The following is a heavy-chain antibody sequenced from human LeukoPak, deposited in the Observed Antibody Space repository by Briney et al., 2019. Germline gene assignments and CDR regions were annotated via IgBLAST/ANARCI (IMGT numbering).Heavy chain of an antibody. CDR2: ITSSGATK. V-gene: IGHV3-48*03. CDR1: EFTFSSYD. CDR3: ARDARKFGDYGDYFYYHYYYMDV. Sequence: PGGSLRLSCAVSEFTFSSYDMNWVRQAPGKGLEWVSYITSSGATKHYADSVKGRFSISRDNAKDSLYLQMNSLRVEDTAVYYCARDARKFGDYGDYFYYHYYYMDVWGKGTTVTVSS. J-gene: IGHJ6*03. D-gene: IGHD4-17*01.